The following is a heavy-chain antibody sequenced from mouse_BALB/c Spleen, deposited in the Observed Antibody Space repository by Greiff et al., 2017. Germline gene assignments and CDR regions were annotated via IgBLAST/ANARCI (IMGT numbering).Heavy chain of an antibody. J-gene: IGHJ2*01. CDR1: GYTFTSYY. CDR3: ARSSYRYYFDY. CDR2: IYPGDGST. Sequence: QVQLQQSGPELVKPGASVKMSCKASGYTFTSYYIHWVKQRPGQGLEWIGWIYPGDGSTKYNEKFKGKTTLTADKSSSTAYMLLSSLTSEDSAIYFCARSSYRYYFDYWGQGTTLTVSS. V-gene: IGHV1S56*01. D-gene: IGHD2-14*01.